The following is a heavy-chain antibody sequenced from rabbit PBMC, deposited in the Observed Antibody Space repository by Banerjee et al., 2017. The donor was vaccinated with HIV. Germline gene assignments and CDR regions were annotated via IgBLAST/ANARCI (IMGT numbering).Heavy chain of an antibody. CDR1: GIDFSSDG. V-gene: IGHV1S47*01. D-gene: IGHD6-1*01. J-gene: IGHJ6*01. Sequence: EELVESGGGLVQPGESLELSCKASGIDFSSDGISWVRQAPGRGPEWIAYIYPGFGVSKYANSMRGRFTISKTSSTTVTLQLTSLTAADTASYFCARGTYAPGADGYMSLWGPGTLVTVS. CDR3: ARGTYAPGADGYMSL. CDR2: IYPGFGVS.